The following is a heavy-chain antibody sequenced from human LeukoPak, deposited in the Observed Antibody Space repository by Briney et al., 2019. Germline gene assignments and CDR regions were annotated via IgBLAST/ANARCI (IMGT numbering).Heavy chain of an antibody. CDR1: GFTFSSYS. J-gene: IGHJ6*02. CDR3: ARDESITIFGVVVGVDYYGMDV. V-gene: IGHV3-21*01. Sequence: GGSLRLSCAASGFTFSSYSMSWVRQAPGKGLEWVSSISSSSSYMYYADSVKGRFTISRDNAKNSLYLQMNSLRAEDTAVYYCARDESITIFGVVVGVDYYGMDVWGQGTTVTVSS. D-gene: IGHD3-3*01. CDR2: ISSSSSYM.